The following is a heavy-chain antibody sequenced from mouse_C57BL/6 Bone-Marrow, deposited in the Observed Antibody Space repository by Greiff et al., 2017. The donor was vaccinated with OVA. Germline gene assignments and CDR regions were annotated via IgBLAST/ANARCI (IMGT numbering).Heavy chain of an antibody. CDR1: EYAFPSHD. CDR2: INSDGGRS. Sequence: EVQRVESGGGLVQPGESLKLSCESNEYAFPSHDMSWVRKTPEKRLELVAAINSDGGRSYSPDTMEGRFIISRDNTKKTLYLQMSSLRSEDTALYYCARPQTAQVSFAYWGQGTLVTVSA. V-gene: IGHV5-2*01. D-gene: IGHD3-2*02. CDR3: ARPQTAQVSFAY. J-gene: IGHJ3*01.